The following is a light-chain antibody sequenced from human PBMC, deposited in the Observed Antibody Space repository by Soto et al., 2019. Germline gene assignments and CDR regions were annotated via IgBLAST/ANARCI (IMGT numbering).Light chain of an antibody. CDR1: QSVSSNF. CDR2: GAS. CDR3: QQYGSSPSA. Sequence: ENVLTQSPGTLSLSPGERATLSCRASQSVSSNFLAWYQQKPGQAPRLLIYGASNRATGIPDRFSGSGSGTDFTLTISRLEPEDFAVYYCQQYGSSPSAFGQGTRLEIK. V-gene: IGKV3-20*01. J-gene: IGKJ5*01.